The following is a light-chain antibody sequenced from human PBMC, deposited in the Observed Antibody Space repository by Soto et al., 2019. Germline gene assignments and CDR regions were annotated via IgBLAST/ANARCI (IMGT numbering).Light chain of an antibody. J-gene: IGKJ4*01. CDR2: GAS. Sequence: EFVLTQSPGTLSWSPGERATLSCRASQSVGSNSLAWYQQKPGQAPRILIYGASTRATGIPDRFSGSGSGTDFTLTISRLEPEDFAVYYCQQYGTSPPLTFGGGTKVEIK. V-gene: IGKV3-20*01. CDR3: QQYGTSPPLT. CDR1: QSVGSNS.